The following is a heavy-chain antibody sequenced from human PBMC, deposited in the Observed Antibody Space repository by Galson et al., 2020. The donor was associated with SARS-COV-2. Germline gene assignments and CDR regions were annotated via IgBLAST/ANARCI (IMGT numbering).Heavy chain of an antibody. CDR3: ARDESSSWYGPMDV. CDR2: ISSSGSTI. J-gene: IGHJ6*03. V-gene: IGHV3-11*01. Sequence: NSGGSLRLSCAASGFTFSDYYMSWIRQAPGKGLEWVSYISSSGSTIYYADSVKGRFTISRDNAKNSLYLQMNSLRAEDTAVYYCARDESSSWYGPMDVWGKGTTVTVSS. CDR1: GFTFSDYY. D-gene: IGHD6-13*01.